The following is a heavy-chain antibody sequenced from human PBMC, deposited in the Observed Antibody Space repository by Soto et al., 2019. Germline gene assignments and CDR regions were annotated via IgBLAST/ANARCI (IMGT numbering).Heavy chain of an antibody. D-gene: IGHD1-7*01. J-gene: IGHJ3*02. CDR2: IWYDGSNK. CDR1: GFTFSSYG. V-gene: IGHV3-33*01. CDR3: ASTSITGTTEGDDAFDI. Sequence: GGSLRLSCAASGFTFSSYGMHWVRQAPGKGLEWVAVIWYDGSNKYYADSVKGRFTISRDNSKNTLYLQMNSLRAEDTAVYYCASTSITGTTEGDDAFDIWGQGTMVTVSS.